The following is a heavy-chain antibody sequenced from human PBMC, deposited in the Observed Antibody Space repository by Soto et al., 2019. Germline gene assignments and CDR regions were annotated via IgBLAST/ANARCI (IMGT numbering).Heavy chain of an antibody. CDR2: IKSKTDGGTT. CDR1: GFTFSNAW. CDR3: TTAIAAAVHYYYGMDV. J-gene: IGHJ6*02. D-gene: IGHD6-13*01. Sequence: GGSLRLSCAASGFTFSNAWMNWVRQAPGKGLEWVGRIKSKTDGGTTDYAAPVKGRFTISRDDSKNTLYLQMNSLKTEDTAVYYCTTAIAAAVHYYYGMDVWGQGTTVTVSS. V-gene: IGHV3-15*07.